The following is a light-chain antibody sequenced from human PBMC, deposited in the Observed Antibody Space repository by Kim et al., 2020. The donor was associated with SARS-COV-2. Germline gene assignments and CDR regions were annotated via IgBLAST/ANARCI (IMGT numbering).Light chain of an antibody. CDR2: SDY. Sequence: QSVLTQPPSASGTPGQRVTISCSGSSSNIGSNTVNWYQQLPGTAPKLLIYSDYQRASGVPDRFPGSRSGTSASLAISGLLSEDEADYYCAVWDESLRGRLFGTGTKVTFL. CDR1: SSNIGSNT. V-gene: IGLV1-44*01. CDR3: AVWDESLRGRL. J-gene: IGLJ1*01.